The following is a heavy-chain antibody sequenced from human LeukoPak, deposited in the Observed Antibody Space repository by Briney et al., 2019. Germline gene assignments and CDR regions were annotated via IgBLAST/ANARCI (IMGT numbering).Heavy chain of an antibody. D-gene: IGHD5-18*01. J-gene: IGHJ3*02. Sequence: GGSLRLSCAASGFTFSNAWMSWVRQAPGKGLEWVGRIKSKTDGGTTDYAAPVKGRFTISRDDSKNTLYLQMNSLNTEDTAVYYCTTVGYSYGYCAFDIWGQGTMVTVSS. CDR1: GFTFSNAW. V-gene: IGHV3-15*01. CDR2: IKSKTDGGTT. CDR3: TTVGYSYGYCAFDI.